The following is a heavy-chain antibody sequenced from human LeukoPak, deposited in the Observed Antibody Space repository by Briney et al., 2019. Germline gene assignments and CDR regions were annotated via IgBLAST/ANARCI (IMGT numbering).Heavy chain of an antibody. J-gene: IGHJ6*02. CDR2: VGTNHDT. V-gene: IGHV3-13*01. Sequence: PGESLRLSCFASGFSFTTYDMYWVRQAAGGALEWVSAVGTNHDTYYLGSVKDRFTISRENAKNSFSLQMNNLRVEDTAVYYCTREWRGIASHYHGMDVWGQGTTVTVSS. D-gene: IGHD6-6*01. CDR1: GFSFTTYD. CDR3: TREWRGIASHYHGMDV.